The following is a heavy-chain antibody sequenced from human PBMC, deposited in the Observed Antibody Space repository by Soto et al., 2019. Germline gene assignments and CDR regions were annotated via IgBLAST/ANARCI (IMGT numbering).Heavy chain of an antibody. CDR2: IYWDDDK. V-gene: IGHV2-5*02. CDR1: GFSLSSTRMA. CDR3: AHIVVAGLGYYFDY. Sequence: QITLKESGPTLVKPTQTLTLTCTFPGFSLSSTRMAVGWIRQPPGKALEWLALIYWDDDKRYSPFLKSRLTITKHTSKNQVVLTMSNMDPVDTARYYCAHIVVAGLGYYFDYWGQGTLVTVSS. D-gene: IGHD6-19*01. J-gene: IGHJ4*02.